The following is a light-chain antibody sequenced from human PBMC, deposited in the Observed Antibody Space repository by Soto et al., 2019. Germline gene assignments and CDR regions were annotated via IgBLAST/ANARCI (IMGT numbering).Light chain of an antibody. J-gene: IGKJ4*01. CDR3: LQDYNYPLT. V-gene: IGKV1-6*01. CDR2: AAS. CDR1: QGIRND. Sequence: AIQMTQSPSSLSASVGDRVTITCRASQGIRNDLGWYQQKPGKAPKVLIYAASSLQSGVPSRFSGSGSSTDFTLTISNLQPEDFATYYCLQDYNYPLTFGGGTKVDIK.